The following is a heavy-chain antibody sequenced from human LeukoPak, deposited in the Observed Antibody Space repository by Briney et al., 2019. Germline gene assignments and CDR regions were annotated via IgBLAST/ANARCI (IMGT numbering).Heavy chain of an antibody. D-gene: IGHD6-19*01. Sequence: GESLKISCKGSGYSFTSYWIGWVRQLPGKGLEWMGIIYPGDSDTRYNPSFQGQDTISADKSISTAYLQWSSRKASDTAMYYCARHYSPYSSGWYWFDPWGERTLVTVSS. J-gene: IGHJ5*02. CDR1: GYSFTSYW. CDR3: ARHYSPYSSGWYWFDP. V-gene: IGHV5-51*01. CDR2: IYPGDSDT.